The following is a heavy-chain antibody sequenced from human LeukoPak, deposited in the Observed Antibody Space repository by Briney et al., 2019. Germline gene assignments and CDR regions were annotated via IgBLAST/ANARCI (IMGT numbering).Heavy chain of an antibody. CDR2: ITTSGGST. V-gene: IGHV3-23*01. D-gene: IGHD3-10*01. Sequence: GGSLRLSCAASGFTFSSYALTWVRQAPGKGLVWVSAITTSGGSTHYADSVKGRFTISRDNSKNTLYLQMNSLRAEDTAVYYCAKEYGSGSYYYDYWGQGTLVTVSS. CDR1: GFTFSSYA. CDR3: AKEYGSGSYYYDY. J-gene: IGHJ4*02.